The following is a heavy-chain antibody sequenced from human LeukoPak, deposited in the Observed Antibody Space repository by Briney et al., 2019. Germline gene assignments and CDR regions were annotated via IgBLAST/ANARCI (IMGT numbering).Heavy chain of an antibody. CDR1: GGSINSSSYY. Sequence: SETLSLTCTVSGGSINSSSYYWGWIRQPPGKGLEWIGSIYYSGSTYYNPSLKSRVTISVDTSKNQFSLKLSSVTAADTAVYYCARPTDYGGNSDYWGQGTLVTVSS. D-gene: IGHD4-23*01. CDR2: IYYSGST. J-gene: IGHJ4*02. CDR3: ARPTDYGGNSDY. V-gene: IGHV4-39*01.